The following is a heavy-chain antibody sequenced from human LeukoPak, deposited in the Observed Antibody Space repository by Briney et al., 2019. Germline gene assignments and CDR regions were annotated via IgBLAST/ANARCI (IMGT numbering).Heavy chain of an antibody. CDR3: ARDRATHYYYGMDV. D-gene: IGHD1-26*01. V-gene: IGHV4-38-2*02. CDR1: GYSISNGYY. J-gene: IGHJ6*02. CDR2: IYHSTST. Sequence: SETLSLTCTVSGYSISNGYYWDWIRQPPRKGLEWIGRIYHSTSTYYNPSLKSRVTISVDTSKNQFSLKLSSVTAADTAVYYCARDRATHYYYGMDVWGQGTTVTVSS.